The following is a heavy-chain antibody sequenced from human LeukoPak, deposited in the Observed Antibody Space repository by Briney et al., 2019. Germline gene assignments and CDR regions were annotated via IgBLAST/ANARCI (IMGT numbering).Heavy chain of an antibody. V-gene: IGHV4-4*07. D-gene: IGHD3-16*01. CDR3: ARGNTGEGAFDI. Sequence: SETLSLTCAVSGVPISWYYWSWIRQPAGKGLEWIGRIYTSGSTNYNPSLESRVTMSVDTYKNQFSLKLSSVTAADTAVYYCARGNTGEGAFDIWGQGTMVTVSS. CDR2: IYTSGST. CDR1: GVPISWYY. J-gene: IGHJ3*02.